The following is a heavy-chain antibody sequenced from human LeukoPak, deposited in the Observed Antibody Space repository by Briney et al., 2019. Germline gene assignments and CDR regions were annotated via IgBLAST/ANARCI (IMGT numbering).Heavy chain of an antibody. V-gene: IGHV3-74*01. CDR1: GFTFSNYW. J-gene: IGHJ6*02. CDR3: ARDSGPPNGMDV. CDR2: INKDGSIT. Sequence: LSGGSLRLSCVASGFTFSNYWMHWVRQAPGKGPEWVSRINKDGSITNFADSVKGRFTISRDNTKNSVYLQMNSLRAEDTAVYYCARDSGPPNGMDVWGQGTTVTVSS.